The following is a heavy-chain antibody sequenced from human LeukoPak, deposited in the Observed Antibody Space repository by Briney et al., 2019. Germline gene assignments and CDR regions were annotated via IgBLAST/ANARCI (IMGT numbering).Heavy chain of an antibody. CDR2: INAYNGNT. D-gene: IGHD5-12*01. CDR1: GYTFTSYG. J-gene: IGHJ5*02. V-gene: IGHV1-18*01. Sequence: ASVKVSCKASGYTFTSYGFSWVRQAPGQGLEWMGWINAYNGNTNYAQKLQGRVTITADESTSTAYMELSSLRSEDTAVYYCARDFVGGYSGYDNNWFDPWGQGTLVTVSS. CDR3: ARDFVGGYSGYDNNWFDP.